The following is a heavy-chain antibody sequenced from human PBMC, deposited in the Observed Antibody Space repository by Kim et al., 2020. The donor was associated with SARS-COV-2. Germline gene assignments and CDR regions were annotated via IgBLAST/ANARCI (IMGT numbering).Heavy chain of an antibody. J-gene: IGHJ6*03. CDR3: AKVGSTTRSDYYYYMDV. D-gene: IGHD2-15*01. V-gene: IGHV3-23*01. Sequence: VKGRFTISRDNSKDTLYLQMNSLRADETAVYYCAKVGSTTRSDYYYYMDVWGQGTTVTVSS.